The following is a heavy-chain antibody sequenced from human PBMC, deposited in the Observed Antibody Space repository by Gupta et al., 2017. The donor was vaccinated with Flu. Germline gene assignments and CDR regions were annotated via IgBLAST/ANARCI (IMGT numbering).Heavy chain of an antibody. CDR2: INHSGST. J-gene: IGHJ6*02. CDR3: ARGPSGWYPNYYYGMDV. CDR1: GGSFSGYY. D-gene: IGHD6-19*01. Sequence: QVQLQQLGAGLLKHSEILYLTGDVYGGSFSGYYWSWIRQPPGKGLEWIGEINHSGSTNYNPSLKSRVTISVDTSNYQFSLKLSSVTAADTAVYYWARGPSGWYPNYYYGMDVWGQGTTVTVSS. V-gene: IGHV4-34*01.